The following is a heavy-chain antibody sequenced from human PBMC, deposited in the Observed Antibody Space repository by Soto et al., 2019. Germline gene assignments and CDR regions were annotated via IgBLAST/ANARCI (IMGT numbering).Heavy chain of an antibody. CDR3: AHSLIGYYYGSSGSNWFDP. V-gene: IGHV2-5*02. CDR1: GFSLSTSGVG. Sequence: QITLKESGPTLVKPTQTLTLTCTFSGFSLSTSGVGVGWIRQPPGKALEWLALIYWDDDKRYSPSLKSRLTITKDTSNNQVVLTMTNMDPVDTATYYCAHSLIGYYYGSSGSNWFDPWGQGTLVTVSS. CDR2: IYWDDDK. J-gene: IGHJ5*02. D-gene: IGHD3-22*01.